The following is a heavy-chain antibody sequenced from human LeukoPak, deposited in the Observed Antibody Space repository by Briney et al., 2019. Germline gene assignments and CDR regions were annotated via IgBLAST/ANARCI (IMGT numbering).Heavy chain of an antibody. CDR1: GYTFTSYG. CDR3: AGDSLVFGVVTPYYFDY. J-gene: IGHJ4*02. D-gene: IGHD3-3*01. CDR2: ISAYNGNT. V-gene: IGHV1-18*01. Sequence: ASVKVSCKASGYTFTSYGISWVRQAPGQGLEWMGWISAYNGNTNYAQKLQGRVTMTTDTSTSTAYMELRSLRSDDTAVYYCAGDSLVFGVVTPYYFDYWGQGTLVTVSS.